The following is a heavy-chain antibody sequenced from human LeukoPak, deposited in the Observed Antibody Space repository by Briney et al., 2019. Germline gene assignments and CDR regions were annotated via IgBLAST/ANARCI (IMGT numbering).Heavy chain of an antibody. CDR3: TTDRGDCSSTSCYSGPNYYYYYGMDV. V-gene: IGHV3-15*01. CDR1: GFTFSNAW. D-gene: IGHD2-2*01. J-gene: IGHJ6*02. Sequence: GGSLRLSCAASGFTFSNAWMSWVRQAPGKGLEWVGRIKSKTDGGTTDYAAPVKGRFTISRDDSKNTLYLQMNSLKTEDTAVYYCTTDRGDCSSTSCYSGPNYYYYYGMDVWGQGTTVTVSS. CDR2: IKSKTDGGTT.